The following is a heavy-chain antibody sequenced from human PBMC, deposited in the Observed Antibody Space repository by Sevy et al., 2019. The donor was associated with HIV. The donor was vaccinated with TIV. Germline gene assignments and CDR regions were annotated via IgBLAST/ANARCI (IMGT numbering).Heavy chain of an antibody. CDR2: IYVGRNT. J-gene: IGHJ4*02. CDR3: VRERAGIDH. V-gene: IGHV3-53*01. Sequence: GGSLRLSCAASGFTVTFNSMSWVRQAPGRGVGWVSVIYVGRNTYYADSVKGRFTIFRDSFKDTVDLQMDSLRPEDSGVYYCVRERAGIDHWGQGTMVTVSS. D-gene: IGHD6-19*01. CDR1: GFTVTFNS.